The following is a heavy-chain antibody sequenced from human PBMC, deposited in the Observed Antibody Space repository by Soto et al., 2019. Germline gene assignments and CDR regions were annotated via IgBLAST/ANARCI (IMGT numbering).Heavy chain of an antibody. Sequence: VQLVESGGGLVQPGRSLRLSCAASGFTFDDYAMHWVRQAPGKGLEWVSGISWNSGSIGYADSVKGRFTISRDNAKNSLYLQMNSLRAEDTALYYCAKAYYDILTGYYDYLYYFDYWGQGTLVTVSS. CDR1: GFTFDDYA. D-gene: IGHD3-9*01. J-gene: IGHJ4*02. V-gene: IGHV3-9*01. CDR3: AKAYYDILTGYYDYLYYFDY. CDR2: ISWNSGSI.